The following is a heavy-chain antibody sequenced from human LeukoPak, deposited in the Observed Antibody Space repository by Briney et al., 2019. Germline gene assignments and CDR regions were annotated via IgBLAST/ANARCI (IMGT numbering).Heavy chain of an antibody. V-gene: IGHV4-4*09. J-gene: IGHJ3*02. Sequence: PSETLSLTCTVSGGSISSYYWSWIRQPPGKGLEWIGYIYTSGSTNYNPSLKSRVTISVDTSKNQFSLKLSSVTAADTAVYYCARQVGAFLDAFDIWGQGTMVTVPS. CDR2: IYTSGST. CDR1: GGSISSYY. CDR3: ARQVGAFLDAFDI. D-gene: IGHD1-26*01.